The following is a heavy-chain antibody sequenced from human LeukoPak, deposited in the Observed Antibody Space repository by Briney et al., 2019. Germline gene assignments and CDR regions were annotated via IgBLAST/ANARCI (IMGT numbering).Heavy chain of an antibody. CDR1: GGTFSSYT. CDR3: PRDYYGSGENGDY. Sequence: ASVKLSCKASGGTFSSYTMSWVRQAPGQGLEWMGSIIPNRGIKNYAQKSQGRVTMTGDKSTSTAYMELSSLRPEDTAVYYWPRDYYGSGENGDYWAQGTLVRVP. J-gene: IGHJ4*02. V-gene: IGHV1-69*04. CDR2: IIPNRGIK. D-gene: IGHD3-10*01.